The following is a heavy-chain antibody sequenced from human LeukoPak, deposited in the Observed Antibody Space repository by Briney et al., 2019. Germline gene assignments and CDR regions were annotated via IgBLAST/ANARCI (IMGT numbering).Heavy chain of an antibody. J-gene: IGHJ4*02. V-gene: IGHV4-4*02. CDR1: GGSISSSNW. Sequence: RPSETLSLTCAVSGGSISSSNWWSWVRQPPGEGLEWIGEINHSGSTNYNPSLKSRVTISVDTSKNQFSLKLSSVTAADTAVCFCARGPPTDYYDSSGFYYVFDYWGQGTLVTVSS. D-gene: IGHD3-22*01. CDR3: ARGPPTDYYDSSGFYYVFDY. CDR2: INHSGST.